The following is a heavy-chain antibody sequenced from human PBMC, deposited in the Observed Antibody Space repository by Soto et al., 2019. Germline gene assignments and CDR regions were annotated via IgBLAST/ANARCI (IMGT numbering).Heavy chain of an antibody. CDR2: ISYDGSNK. J-gene: IGHJ4*02. V-gene: IGHV3-30*03. CDR1: GFTFSSYG. D-gene: IGHD3-22*01. Sequence: PGGSLRLSCAASGFTFSSYGMHWVRQAPGKGLEWVAVISYDGSNKYYADSVKGRFTISRDNSKNTLYLQMNSLRAEDTAVYYCAIDMIRGHYYDSRALDYWGQGTLVTVSS. CDR3: AIDMIRGHYYDSRALDY.